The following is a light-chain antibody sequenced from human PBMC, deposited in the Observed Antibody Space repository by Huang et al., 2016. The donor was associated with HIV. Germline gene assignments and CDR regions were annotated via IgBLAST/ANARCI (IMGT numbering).Light chain of an antibody. Sequence: AIRMTQSPSSLSASTGDRVNITCRASQDINNFLAWYQQKPGKAPNLLIYAASILETGVPSRFSGSGSGTEFNLSISRLQSEDFATYYCQQYYSYRTFGQGTQVEIK. CDR3: QQYYSYRT. CDR2: AAS. J-gene: IGKJ1*01. CDR1: QDINNF. V-gene: IGKV1-8*01.